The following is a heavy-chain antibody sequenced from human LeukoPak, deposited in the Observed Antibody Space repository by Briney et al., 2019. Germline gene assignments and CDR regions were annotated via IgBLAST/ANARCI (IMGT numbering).Heavy chain of an antibody. Sequence: SETLSLTCAVYGGSFSGYYWSWIRQPPGKGLEWIGEINHSGSTNYNPSLKSRVTISVDTSKNQFPLKLSSVTAADTAVYYCARVRITIFGVAANYYYYGMDVWGQGTTVTVSS. J-gene: IGHJ6*02. CDR1: GGSFSGYY. D-gene: IGHD3-3*01. CDR3: ARVRITIFGVAANYYYYGMDV. V-gene: IGHV4-34*01. CDR2: INHSGST.